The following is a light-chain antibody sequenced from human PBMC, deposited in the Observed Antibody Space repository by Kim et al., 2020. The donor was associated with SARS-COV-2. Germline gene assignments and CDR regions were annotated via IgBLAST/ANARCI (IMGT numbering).Light chain of an antibody. Sequence: ATINCKSSQSVLYSSNNKNYLAWYQQKPGQPPKLLIYWASTRESGVPDRSSGSGSGTDFTLTISSLQAEDVAVYYCQQYYSTPLTFGGGTKVDIK. CDR2: WAS. CDR1: QSVLYSSNNKNY. CDR3: QQYYSTPLT. V-gene: IGKV4-1*01. J-gene: IGKJ4*01.